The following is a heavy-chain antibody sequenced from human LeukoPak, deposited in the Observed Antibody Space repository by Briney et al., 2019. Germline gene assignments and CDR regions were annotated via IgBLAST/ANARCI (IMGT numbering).Heavy chain of an antibody. CDR1: ELTFDSYA. CDR2: ISGSGANT. J-gene: IGHJ4*02. CDR3: AKTSVSSGWPELFDF. D-gene: IGHD6-19*01. V-gene: IGHV3-23*01. Sequence: PGGSLRLSCAASELTFDSYAMNWVRQAPGKGLEWVSAISGSGANTYYANSVKGRFTISRDNSKSTLFLQMDSLRAEDTAIYYCAKTSVSSGWPELFDFWGQGTLVTVSS.